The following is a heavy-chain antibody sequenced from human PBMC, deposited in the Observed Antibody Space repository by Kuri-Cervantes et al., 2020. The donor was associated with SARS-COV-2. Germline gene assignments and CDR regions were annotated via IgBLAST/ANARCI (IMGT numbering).Heavy chain of an antibody. CDR1: GESFSGYY. Sequence: SQTLSLTCAFYGESFSGYYWNWIRQSPGKGLEWIGEVNHSGSTNYNPSLKSRVTISVDTSKNQFSLKLSSVTAADTAVYYCARGVSSSSPLTSYYMDVWGKGTTVTVSS. J-gene: IGHJ6*03. V-gene: IGHV4-34*01. CDR3: ARGVSSSSPLTSYYMDV. CDR2: VNHSGST. D-gene: IGHD6-6*01.